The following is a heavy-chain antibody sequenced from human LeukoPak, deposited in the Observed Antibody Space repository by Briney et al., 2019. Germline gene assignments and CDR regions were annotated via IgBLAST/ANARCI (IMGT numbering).Heavy chain of an antibody. J-gene: IGHJ5*02. V-gene: IGHV1-2*02. D-gene: IGHD3-3*01. CDR1: GYTFTGHY. CDR2: INPNSGGT. CDR3: ARSYDFWSGPPFDP. Sequence: ASVKVSCKASGYTFTGHYMHWVRQAPGQGLEWMGWINPNSGGTKYAQKFQGRVTLTRDTSISTAYMELSRLRCDDTAVYHCARSYDFWSGPPFDPWGQGTLVTVSS.